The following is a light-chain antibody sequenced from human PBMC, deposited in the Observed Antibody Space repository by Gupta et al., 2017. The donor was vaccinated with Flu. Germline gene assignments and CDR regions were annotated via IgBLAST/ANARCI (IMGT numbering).Light chain of an antibody. Sequence: YAGQTATLTCSGENIDKKNICWNQEKLGRSLVLIVSHSEERSAGNSGRFSACNSASTATRTISKTQAIDEGDYICQAWENEAFVFGGGTKLTVL. CDR1: NIDKKN. J-gene: IGLJ2*01. CDR3: QAWENEAFV. V-gene: IGLV3-1*01. CDR2: HSE.